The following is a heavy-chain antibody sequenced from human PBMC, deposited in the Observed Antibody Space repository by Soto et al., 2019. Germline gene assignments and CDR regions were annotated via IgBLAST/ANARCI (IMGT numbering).Heavy chain of an antibody. CDR3: ATPRGKDDAFDI. J-gene: IGHJ3*02. CDR2: FIPYNGNT. V-gene: IGHV1-18*01. Sequence: ASVKVSCKASGYTFPSYGITWVRQAPGQGLEWMGWFIPYNGNTNYAQKLQGRVSMTADTSTNTAYMELTSLRSDDTAVYYCATPRGKDDAFDIWGQGTMVTVSS. CDR1: GYTFPSYG.